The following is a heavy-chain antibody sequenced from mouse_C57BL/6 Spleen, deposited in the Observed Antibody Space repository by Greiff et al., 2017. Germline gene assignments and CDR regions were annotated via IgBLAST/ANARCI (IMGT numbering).Heavy chain of an antibody. CDR2: IDPNSGGT. V-gene: IGHV1-72*01. CDR3: ARGGIYYDYDGRAMDY. CDR1: GYTFTSYW. J-gene: IGHJ4*01. D-gene: IGHD2-4*01. Sequence: QVQLQQPGAELVKPGASVKLSCKASGYTFTSYWMHWVKQRPGRGLEWIGRIDPNSGGTKYNEKFKSKATLTVDKPSSTAYMQRSSLTSEDSAVYYCARGGIYYDYDGRAMDYWGQGTSVTVSS.